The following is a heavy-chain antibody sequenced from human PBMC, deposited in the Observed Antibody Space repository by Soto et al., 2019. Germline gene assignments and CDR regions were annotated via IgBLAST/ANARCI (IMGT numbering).Heavy chain of an antibody. CDR3: AKDFGPYCTNGVCYYYYYGMDV. J-gene: IGHJ6*02. D-gene: IGHD2-8*01. V-gene: IGHV3-23*01. Sequence: LRLSCAASGFPFSLSAMGWVRQAPGKGLGWVSAISGSGGSTYYADSVKGRFTISRDNSKNTLYLQMNSLRAEDTAVYYCAKDFGPYCTNGVCYYYYYGMDVWGQGTTVTVSS. CDR1: GFPFSLSA. CDR2: ISGSGGST.